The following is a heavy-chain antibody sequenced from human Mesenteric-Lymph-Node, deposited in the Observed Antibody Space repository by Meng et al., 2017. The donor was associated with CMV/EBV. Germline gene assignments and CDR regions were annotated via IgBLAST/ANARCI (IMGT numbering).Heavy chain of an antibody. CDR3: VRVLGAYDFWSGHGWYFDL. CDR2: IYYTGST. Sequence: SSLTYYWSWIRQPPGQRLALIGSIYYTGSTNSNPSLRSRVAISVATSKSQFSLQLSSVTAADTAVYYCVRVLGAYDFWSGHGWYFDLWGRGTLVTVSS. V-gene: IGHV4-59*01. CDR1: SSLTYY. D-gene: IGHD3-3*01. J-gene: IGHJ2*01.